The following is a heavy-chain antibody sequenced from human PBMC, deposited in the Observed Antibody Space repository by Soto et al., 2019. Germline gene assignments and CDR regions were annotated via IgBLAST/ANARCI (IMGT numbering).Heavy chain of an antibody. CDR2: IYSGGST. D-gene: IGHD5-18*01. Sequence: PGGSLRLSCAASGFTVSSNYMSWVRQAPGKGLEWVSVIYSGGSTYYADSVKGRFTISRDNSKNTLYLQMNSLRAEDTAVYYCASHGVDTAITLKGYYYSSYGMDVWGQGTTVTVSS. CDR3: ASHGVDTAITLKGYYYSSYGMDV. J-gene: IGHJ6*02. V-gene: IGHV3-66*04. CDR1: GFTVSSNY.